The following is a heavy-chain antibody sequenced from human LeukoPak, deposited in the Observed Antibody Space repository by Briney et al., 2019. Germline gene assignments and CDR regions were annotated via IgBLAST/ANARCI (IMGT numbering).Heavy chain of an antibody. Sequence: SVKVSCKASGGTFSSYAISWVRQAPGQGLEWMGRIIPILGIANYAQKFQGRVTITADKSTSTAYMELSSLRSEDTAVYYCARDLVATSVGYYYGMDVWGQGNPGHRLL. J-gene: IGHJ6*02. CDR2: IIPILGIA. CDR3: ARDLVATSVGYYYGMDV. V-gene: IGHV1-69*04. CDR1: GGTFSSYA. D-gene: IGHD5-12*01.